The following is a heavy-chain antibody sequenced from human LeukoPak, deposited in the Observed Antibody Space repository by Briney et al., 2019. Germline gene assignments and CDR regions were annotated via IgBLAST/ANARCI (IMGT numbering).Heavy chain of an antibody. Sequence: SVKVSCKASGGTFSSYAISWVRQAPGQGLEWMGGIIPIFGTANYAQKFQGRVTITADESTSTAYMELSSLRSEDTAVYYCARDRSLPYYGSGESDYWGQGTLVTVSS. V-gene: IGHV1-69*13. CDR2: IIPIFGTA. D-gene: IGHD3-10*01. J-gene: IGHJ4*02. CDR3: ARDRSLPYYGSGESDY. CDR1: GGTFSSYA.